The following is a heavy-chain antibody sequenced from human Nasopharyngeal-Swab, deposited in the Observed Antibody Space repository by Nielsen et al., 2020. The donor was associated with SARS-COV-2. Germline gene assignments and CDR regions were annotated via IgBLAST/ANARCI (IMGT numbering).Heavy chain of an antibody. Sequence: GESLKFSWAASGYSFSSYGMHWVRQAPGKGLEWVAVIPHDGRGNVYADSVKGRFTISRDNSTLYLQMDSLRAEDTAVYYCARWNNRGAGGTYELDVWGQGTTVTVSS. CDR2: IPHDGRGN. D-gene: IGHD2/OR15-2a*01. CDR3: ARWNNRGAGGTYELDV. J-gene: IGHJ6*02. V-gene: IGHV3-30*03. CDR1: GYSFSSYG.